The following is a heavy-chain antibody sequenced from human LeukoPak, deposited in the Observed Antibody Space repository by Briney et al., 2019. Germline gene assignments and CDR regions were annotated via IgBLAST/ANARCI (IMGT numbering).Heavy chain of an antibody. D-gene: IGHD1-26*01. V-gene: IGHV4-4*07. CDR2: IYTSEST. CDR3: ARGEDSIRPFDY. J-gene: IGHJ4*02. Sequence: PSETLSLTCTVSGGSLSSYFWSWIRQPAGKGLEWIGRIYTSESTNYNPSLKSRVTISVDTSKSQFSLKLSSVTAADTAVYYCARGEDSIRPFDYWGQGTLVTVSS. CDR1: GGSLSSYF.